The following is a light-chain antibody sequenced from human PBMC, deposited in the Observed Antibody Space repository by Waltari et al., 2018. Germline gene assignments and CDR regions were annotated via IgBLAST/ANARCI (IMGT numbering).Light chain of an antibody. J-gene: IGLJ3*02. V-gene: IGLV2-23*01. CDR1: SRHFGGFNL. Sequence: QSALTHPASVSGPPGQSITTPCTGTSRHFGGFNLFSWYQQHPGKAPKLMIYEGSKRPSGVSNRFSGSKSGNTASLTISGLQAEDEADYYCCSYAGSSTSFGGGTKLTVL. CDR2: EGS. CDR3: CSYAGSSTS.